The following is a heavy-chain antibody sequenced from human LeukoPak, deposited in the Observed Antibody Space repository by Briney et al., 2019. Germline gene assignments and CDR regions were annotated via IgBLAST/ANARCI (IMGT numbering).Heavy chain of an antibody. V-gene: IGHV4-34*01. CDR2: INHSGST. CDR3: ASARGYSGYDFLYNWFDP. J-gene: IGHJ5*02. CDR1: GGSFSGYY. D-gene: IGHD5-12*01. Sequence: SETLSLTCAVYGGSFSGYYWSWIRQPPGKGLEWIGEINHSGSTNYNPSLKIRVTISVDTSKNQFSLKLSSVTAADTAVYYCASARGYSGYDFLYNWFDPWGQGTLVTVSS.